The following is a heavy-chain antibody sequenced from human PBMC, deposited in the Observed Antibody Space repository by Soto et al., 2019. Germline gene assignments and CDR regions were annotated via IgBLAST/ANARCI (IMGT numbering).Heavy chain of an antibody. J-gene: IGHJ4*02. CDR2: IYWDDDK. D-gene: IGHD3-22*01. CDR3: ARFNYYDSSGYYYLVFFDY. Sequence: GPTLVNPTQTLTLTCTFSGFSLSTSGVGVGWIRQPPGKALEWLALIYWDDDKRYSPSLKSRLTITKDTSKNQVVLTMTNMDPVDTATYYCARFNYYDSSGYYYLVFFDYWGQGTLVTVSS. CDR1: GFSLSTSGVG. V-gene: IGHV2-5*02.